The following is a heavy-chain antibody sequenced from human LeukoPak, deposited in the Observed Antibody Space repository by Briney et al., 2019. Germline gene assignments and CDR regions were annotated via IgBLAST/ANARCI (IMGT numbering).Heavy chain of an antibody. CDR2: IKQDGSDK. CDR3: ARDQGGLTSYGSSPLDS. CDR1: GFTFTKYW. V-gene: IGHV3-7*01. D-gene: IGHD5-18*01. Sequence: GDSLRLSCAASGFTFTKYWMTWVRQAPGKGLEWVGNIKQDGSDKNYMDSVKGRFTISRDNAKNSVYLQMNSLRAEDTAVYYCARDQGGLTSYGSSPLDSWGQGTLVTVSS. J-gene: IGHJ4*02.